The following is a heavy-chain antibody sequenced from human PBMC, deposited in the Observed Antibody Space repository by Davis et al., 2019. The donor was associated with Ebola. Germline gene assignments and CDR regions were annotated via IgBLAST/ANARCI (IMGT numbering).Heavy chain of an antibody. Sequence: GESLKISCAAPGFTFRNYAMHWVRQAPGKGLEWVAVVSHSERERFYADSVKGRFTISRDNSENTLYLQMNSLTADDTSVYYCARAGFDEVLDYWGQGTPVTVSS. CDR2: VSHSERER. D-gene: IGHD3-3*01. CDR1: GFTFRNYA. V-gene: IGHV3-30*04. J-gene: IGHJ4*02. CDR3: ARAGFDEVLDY.